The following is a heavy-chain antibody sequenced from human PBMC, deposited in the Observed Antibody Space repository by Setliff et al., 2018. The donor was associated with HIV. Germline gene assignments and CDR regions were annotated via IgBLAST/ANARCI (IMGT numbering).Heavy chain of an antibody. CDR1: GGTFNTYA. CDR2: IIPIFNIA. D-gene: IGHD2-8*01. CDR3: ASPHGYCPDGSCSLVGAFDF. V-gene: IGHV1-69*13. Sequence: VASVKVSCKASGGTFNTYAMNWVRQAPGQGLEWMGHIIPIFNIANYAQKFQDRITITADESTSTAYMELSSLRSEDTAVYYCASPHGYCPDGSCSLVGAFDFWGQGTMVTVSS. J-gene: IGHJ3*01.